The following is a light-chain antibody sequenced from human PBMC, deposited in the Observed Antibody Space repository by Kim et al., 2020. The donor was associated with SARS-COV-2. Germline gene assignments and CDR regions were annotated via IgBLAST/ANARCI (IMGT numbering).Light chain of an antibody. Sequence: SYELTQPPSVSVAPGKTASITCGGNNIGTKSVHWYQRKPGQAPVVVIYYDRDRPSGIPERFSGSNSGNTATLTISRVEAGDEADYYCQVWDSSSDHPLVVFGGGTKLTVL. CDR2: YDR. CDR3: QVWDSSSDHPLVV. J-gene: IGLJ2*01. V-gene: IGLV3-21*04. CDR1: NIGTKS.